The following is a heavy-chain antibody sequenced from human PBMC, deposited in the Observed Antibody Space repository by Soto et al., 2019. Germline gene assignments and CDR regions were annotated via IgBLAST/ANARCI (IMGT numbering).Heavy chain of an antibody. CDR2: IVPIVDTS. J-gene: IGHJ4*02. Sequence: QVQLVQSGAEVRQPASSVKVSCKTSGGTFSSYAISWVRQAPGQGLEWMGGIVPIVDTSTYAQKLQDRVTPTADESPSTAYMDASSLRSDDTAVYSCVRVVAIPAYPAYWGQGTLVTVSS. D-gene: IGHD2-15*01. V-gene: IGHV1-69*12. CDR3: VRVVAIPAYPAY. CDR1: GGTFSSYA.